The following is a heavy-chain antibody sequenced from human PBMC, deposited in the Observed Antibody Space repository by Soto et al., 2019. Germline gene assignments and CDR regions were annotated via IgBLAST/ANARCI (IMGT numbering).Heavy chain of an antibody. J-gene: IGHJ4*02. D-gene: IGHD2-15*01. CDR3: ARDVHEGYCSGGSCYPSPY. CDR2: ISAYNGNT. CDR1: GYTFTSYG. V-gene: IGHV1-18*01. Sequence: GASVKVSCKASGYTFTSYGISWVRQAPGQGLEWMGWISAYNGNTNYAQKLQGRVTMTTDTSTSTAYMELRSLRSDDTAVYYCARDVHEGYCSGGSCYPSPYWGQGTLVTVSS.